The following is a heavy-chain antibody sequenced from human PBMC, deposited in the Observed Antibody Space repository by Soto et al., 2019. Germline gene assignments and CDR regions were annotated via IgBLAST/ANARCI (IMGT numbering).Heavy chain of an antibody. V-gene: IGHV4-39*01. CDR3: ATSQKGYNWNYFDH. Sequence: SETLSLTCAVSGGSISGIYHYWGWLRQSPGKGTEWIGSVFYTWFTSYNPALASRASVSLDTSKNQFSLKVSGVSAADTAVYYCATSQKGYNWNYFDHWGQGALVTVSS. J-gene: IGHJ4*02. CDR1: GGSISGIYHY. CDR2: VFYTWFT. D-gene: IGHD1-20*01.